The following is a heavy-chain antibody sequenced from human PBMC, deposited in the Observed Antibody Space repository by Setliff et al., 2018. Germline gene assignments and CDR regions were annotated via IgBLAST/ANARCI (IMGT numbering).Heavy chain of an antibody. CDR1: GASVSSHY. J-gene: IGHJ4*02. V-gene: IGHV4-59*02. D-gene: IGHD5-12*01. Sequence: PSETLSLTCNVSGASVSSHYWDWIRQPPGKGLEWIGFISYSGITTYNVSLKSRVSISVDTSKNQLSLTLSSVTAADTAVYYCARGGTFRYFDFWGQGAPVTVSS. CDR2: ISYSGIT. CDR3: ARGGTFRYFDF.